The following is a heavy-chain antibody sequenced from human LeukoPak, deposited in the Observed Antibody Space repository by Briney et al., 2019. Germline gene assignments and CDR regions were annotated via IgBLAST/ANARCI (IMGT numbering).Heavy chain of an antibody. V-gene: IGHV3-21*01. CDR2: IRSSSDYI. J-gene: IGHJ4*02. CDR3: ARDLGAGYFDY. CDR1: GFMFSSYN. D-gene: IGHD3-16*01. Sequence: GGSLRLSCAASGFMFSSYNMNWVHQAPGKGLEWVSSIRSSSDYIYYADSVKGRFTISRDNSKNTLYLQMNSLRAEDTAVYYCARDLGAGYFDYWGQGTLVTVSS.